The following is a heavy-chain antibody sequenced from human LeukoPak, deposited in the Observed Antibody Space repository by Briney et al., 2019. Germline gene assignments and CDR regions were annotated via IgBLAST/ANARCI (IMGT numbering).Heavy chain of an antibody. D-gene: IGHD2-8*01. J-gene: IGHJ4*02. CDR3: ARSVPGVGPEYYFDY. CDR2: IYPGDSDT. V-gene: IGHV5-51*01. CDR1: GYSFTSYW. Sequence: GESLKISCKGSGYSFTSYWIGWVRQMPGKGLEWMGIIYPGDSDTRYSPSFQGQVTISADKSISTAYLQWSSLKAPDTAMYYCARSVPGVGPEYYFDYWGQGTLVTVSS.